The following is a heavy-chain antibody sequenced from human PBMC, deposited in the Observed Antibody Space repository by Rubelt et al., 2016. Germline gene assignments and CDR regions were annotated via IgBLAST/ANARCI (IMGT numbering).Heavy chain of an antibody. CDR3: ARARSGYYRDY. J-gene: IGHJ4*02. Sequence: GGSLRLSCAASGLTFSIYAMNWVRQAPGKGLEWVSVVSGSGGITYYADSVKGRCTISRDNSKNTLYLQMNSLRAEDTAVYYCARARSGYYRDYWGQGTLVTVSS. CDR1: GLTFSIYA. CDR2: VSGSGGIT. V-gene: IGHV3-23*01. D-gene: IGHD3-3*01.